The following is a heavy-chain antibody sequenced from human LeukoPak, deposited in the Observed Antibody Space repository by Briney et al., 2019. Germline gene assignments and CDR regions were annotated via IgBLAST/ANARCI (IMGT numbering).Heavy chain of an antibody. CDR2: ISDDESDK. D-gene: IGHD6-13*01. V-gene: IGHV3-30*03. Sequence: QPGGSLRLSCAASGFTFSHFAIHWVRQAPGKGLEWVAVISDDESDKHYADSVKGRFTISRDNSKNTLYLQMNSLRAEDTAVYYCARDRERAADLGYWGQGTLVTVSS. CDR1: GFTFSHFA. CDR3: ARDRERAADLGY. J-gene: IGHJ4*02.